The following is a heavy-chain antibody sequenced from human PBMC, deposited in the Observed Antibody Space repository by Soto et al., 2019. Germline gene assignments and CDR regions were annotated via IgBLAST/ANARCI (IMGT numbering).Heavy chain of an antibody. CDR3: ARGRYGDY. Sequence: GPEVKKPGASVKVSCKGSGYIFTSYGIAWVRHAPGQGLEWMGWISAHNGNTEYAQKFQGRVTVTRDTSTSTAYLELRSLRSDDTALYYCARGRYGDYWGQGALVTVSS. CDR2: ISAHNGNT. D-gene: IGHD4-17*01. J-gene: IGHJ4*02. CDR1: GYIFTSYG. V-gene: IGHV1-18*01.